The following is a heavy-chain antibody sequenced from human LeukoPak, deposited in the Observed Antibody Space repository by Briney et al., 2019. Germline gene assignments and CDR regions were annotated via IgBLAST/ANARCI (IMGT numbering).Heavy chain of an antibody. CDR1: GFTFSSYW. J-gene: IGHJ4*02. V-gene: IGHV3-74*01. Sequence: GGSLRLSCAASGFTFSSYWMHWVRQAPGKGLVWVSRINSDGSSTSYADSVKGRFTISRDNAKNTLYLQMNSLRAEDTAVYYCASLYSSGWPYLDYWGQGTLVTVSS. CDR2: INSDGSST. CDR3: ASLYSSGWPYLDY. D-gene: IGHD6-19*01.